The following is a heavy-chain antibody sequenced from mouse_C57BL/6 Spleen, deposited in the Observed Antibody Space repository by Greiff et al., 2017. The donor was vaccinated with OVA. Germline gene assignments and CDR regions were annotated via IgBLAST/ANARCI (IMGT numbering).Heavy chain of an antibody. Sequence: QVQLQQPGAELVMPGASVKLSCKASGYTFTSYWMHWVKQRPGQGLEWIGEIDPSDSYTNYNQKFKGKSTLTVDKSSSTAYMQLSSLTSEDSAVYYCARSADYYGSSGDAMDYWGQGTSVTVSS. CDR2: IDPSDSYT. J-gene: IGHJ4*01. CDR3: ARSADYYGSSGDAMDY. CDR1: GYTFTSYW. V-gene: IGHV1-69*01. D-gene: IGHD1-1*01.